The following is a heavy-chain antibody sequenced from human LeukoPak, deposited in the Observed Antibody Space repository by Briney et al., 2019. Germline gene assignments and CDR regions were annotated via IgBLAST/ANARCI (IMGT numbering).Heavy chain of an antibody. CDR1: GFTFSSYA. CDR2: ISGSGGST. CDR3: AKDQKIVVVISIFDY. J-gene: IGHJ4*02. Sequence: PGGSLRLSCAASGFTFSSYAMSWVRQAPGKGLEWVSAISGSGGSTYYADSVKGRFTISRDNSKNTLYLQMNSLRAEDTAVYYCAKDQKIVVVISIFDYWGQGTLVTVSS. V-gene: IGHV3-23*01. D-gene: IGHD3-22*01.